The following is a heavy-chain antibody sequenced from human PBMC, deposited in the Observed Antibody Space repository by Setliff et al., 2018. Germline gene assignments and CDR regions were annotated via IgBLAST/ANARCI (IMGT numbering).Heavy chain of an antibody. D-gene: IGHD3-10*01. J-gene: IGHJ6*03. Sequence: SETLSLTCRVSGGSISSGNYYWGLIRQPLGKGLEWVATIYYSGSTYSNPSLKSRLIISVDAHDNQFSVKLSSVTAADTAVYYCARHKSNGSGSYPSLYMDVWGKGIMVTVSS. CDR2: IYYSGST. V-gene: IGHV4-39*01. CDR3: ARHKSNGSGSYPSLYMDV. CDR1: GGSISSGNYY.